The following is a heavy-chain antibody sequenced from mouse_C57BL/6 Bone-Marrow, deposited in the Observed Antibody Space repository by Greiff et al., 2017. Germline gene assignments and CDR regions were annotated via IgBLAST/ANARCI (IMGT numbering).Heavy chain of an antibody. CDR2: IDPANGNT. Sequence: EVQLVESVAELVRPGASVKLSCTASGFNIKNTYMHWVKQRPEQGLEWIGRIDPANGNTTYAPKFQGKATITADTSSNTAYLQLSSLASEDTAIYCCARVRWLLWAMDYWGQGTAVTVAS. V-gene: IGHV14-3*01. CDR3: ARVRWLLWAMDY. CDR1: GFNIKNTY. J-gene: IGHJ4*01. D-gene: IGHD2-3*01.